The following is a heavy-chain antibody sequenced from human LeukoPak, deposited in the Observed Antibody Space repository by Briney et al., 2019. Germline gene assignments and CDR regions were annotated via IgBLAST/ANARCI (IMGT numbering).Heavy chain of an antibody. Sequence: ASVKVSCKASGYTFTGYYLHWVRQAPAQGLEWMGWIHPDSGGTKYAQNFQGRVTMTRDTTIDTAYMQLSRLRSDDSATYYCARGGTTGYSYGPYYYYGMDVWGQGTTVTVSS. V-gene: IGHV1-2*02. CDR3: ARGGTTGYSYGPYYYYGMDV. CDR2: IHPDSGGT. J-gene: IGHJ6*02. CDR1: GYTFTGYY. D-gene: IGHD5-18*01.